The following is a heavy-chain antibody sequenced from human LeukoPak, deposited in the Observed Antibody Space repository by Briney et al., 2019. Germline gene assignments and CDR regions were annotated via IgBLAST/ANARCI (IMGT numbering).Heavy chain of an antibody. CDR1: GYSISTGRY. D-gene: IGHD3-22*01. CDR3: ARASNYDSSGYYFHWYFDL. V-gene: IGHV4-38-2*01. Sequence: SETLSLTCAVSGYSISTGRYWGWIRQPPGKGLEWIGSIYQSGSTYYNPSLKSRVTLSIDTSQSRFSLKMNSVTAADTAVYYCARASNYDSSGYYFHWYFDLWGRGTLVTVSS. J-gene: IGHJ2*01. CDR2: IYQSGST.